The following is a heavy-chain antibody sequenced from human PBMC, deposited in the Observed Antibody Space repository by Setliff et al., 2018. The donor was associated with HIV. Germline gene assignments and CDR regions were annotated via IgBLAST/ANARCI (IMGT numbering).Heavy chain of an antibody. Sequence: PSETLSLTCSVSGGSISSYYWSWIRQPPGKGLEWIGYIYTSGSSNYNPSLKSRVTISVDTSKTQFSLKLSSVTAADTAVYYCARVLMVYAIGNYYYYMDVWGKGTTVTVS. CDR1: GGSISSYY. V-gene: IGHV4-4*08. CDR2: IYTSGSS. CDR3: ARVLMVYAIGNYYYYMDV. D-gene: IGHD2-8*01. J-gene: IGHJ6*03.